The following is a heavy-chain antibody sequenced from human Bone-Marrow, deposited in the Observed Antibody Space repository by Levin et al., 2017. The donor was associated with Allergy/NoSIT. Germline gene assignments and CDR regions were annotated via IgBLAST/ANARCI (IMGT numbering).Heavy chain of an antibody. D-gene: IGHD3-10*01. Sequence: LSLPCAASGFTFRDYYMSWIRQAPGKGLEWISYIITSGTHTSYADSVKGRFTISRDNANNLVFLQMNSLRAEDTAVYYCASRYGSGTYYQGNNYWGQGTLVTVSS. CDR1: GFTFRDYY. CDR3: ASRYGSGTYYQGNNY. V-gene: IGHV3-11*03. CDR2: IITSGTHT. J-gene: IGHJ4*02.